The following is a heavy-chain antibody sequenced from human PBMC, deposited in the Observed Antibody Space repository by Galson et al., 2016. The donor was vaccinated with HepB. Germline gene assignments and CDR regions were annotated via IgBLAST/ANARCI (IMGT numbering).Heavy chain of an antibody. V-gene: IGHV3-49*03. CDR2: IRSTAYGETT. Sequence: SLRLSCACSGFTFGDYAMSWFRQAPGNGLEWVGLIRSTAYGETTEYAASVKGRFTLSRDDSKSIAYLHMYSLKTEDTAVYYCTRATYDLWSGYSTPVGFFDYWGQGALLTVSS. J-gene: IGHJ4*02. CDR3: TRATYDLWSGYSTPVGFFDY. D-gene: IGHD3-3*01. CDR1: GFTFGDYA.